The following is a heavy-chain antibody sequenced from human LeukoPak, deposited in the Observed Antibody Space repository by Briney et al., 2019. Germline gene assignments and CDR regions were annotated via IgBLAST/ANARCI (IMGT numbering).Heavy chain of an antibody. D-gene: IGHD5-24*01. CDR1: GFTFSNAW. V-gene: IGHV3-15*01. Sequence: GGSLRLSCAASGFTFSNAWMSWVRQAPGKGLEWVGRVKSKTEGGTTDYAAPVKGRFTISRDDLKDTVYLQMNSLKTEDTAVYYCISNYLGYWGQGTLVTVSS. J-gene: IGHJ4*02. CDR2: VKSKTEGGTT. CDR3: ISNYLGY.